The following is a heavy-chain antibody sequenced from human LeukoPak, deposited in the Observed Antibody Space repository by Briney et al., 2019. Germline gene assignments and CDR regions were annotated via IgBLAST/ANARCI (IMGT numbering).Heavy chain of an antibody. CDR1: GGSFSGYY. D-gene: IGHD3-10*01. CDR3: ARGAMVRGVRKTSYNWFDP. J-gene: IGHJ5*02. Sequence: PSETLSLTCAVYGGSFSGYYWSWIRQPPGKGLEWIGAINHSGSTNYNPSLKSRVTISVDTSKNQFSLKLSSVTAADTAVYYCARGAMVRGVRKTSYNWFDPWGQGTLVTVSS. CDR2: INHSGST. V-gene: IGHV4-34*01.